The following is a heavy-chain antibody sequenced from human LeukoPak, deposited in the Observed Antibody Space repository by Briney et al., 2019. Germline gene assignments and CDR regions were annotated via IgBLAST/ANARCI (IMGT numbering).Heavy chain of an antibody. D-gene: IGHD6-13*01. V-gene: IGHV4-34*01. CDR2: INHSGST. CDR3: ARETLALRTAAGKRGWFDP. Sequence: SETLSLTCAVYGGSFSGYYWSWIRQPPGKGLEWIGEINHSGSTNYNPSLKSRVTISVDTSKNQFSLKLSSVTAADTAVYYCARETLALRTAAGKRGWFDPWGQGTLVTVSS. CDR1: GGSFSGYY. J-gene: IGHJ5*02.